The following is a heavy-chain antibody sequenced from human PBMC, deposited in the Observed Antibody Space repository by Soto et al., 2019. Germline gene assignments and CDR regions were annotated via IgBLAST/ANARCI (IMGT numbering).Heavy chain of an antibody. CDR2: ISDSGSRT. Sequence: PGGSLRPSCAASGFTFSSYDMGWVRQAPGKGLEWVSTISDSGSRTYYADSVKGRFTISRDNPKNTLYLQMDSLRAEDMAVYYCAKYCLTTDCFLRNFDSWGQGTLVTVSS. J-gene: IGHJ4*02. V-gene: IGHV3-23*01. CDR3: AKYCLTTDCFLRNFDS. D-gene: IGHD2-21*02. CDR1: GFTFSSYD.